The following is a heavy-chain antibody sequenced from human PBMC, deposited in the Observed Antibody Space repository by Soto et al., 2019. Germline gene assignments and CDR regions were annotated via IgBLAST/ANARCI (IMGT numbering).Heavy chain of an antibody. CDR2: ITSSSSYI. J-gene: IGHJ4*02. V-gene: IGHV3-21*01. Sequence: GGSLRLSCAASGFTFSSYSMNWVRQAPGKGLEWVSSITSSSSYISYADTVKGQFTISRDNAKNSLYLQMNSLRAEDMAVYYCARDQPGYSYGYGLGYWGQGTLVTVSS. CDR1: GFTFSSYS. D-gene: IGHD5-18*01. CDR3: ARDQPGYSYGYGLGY.